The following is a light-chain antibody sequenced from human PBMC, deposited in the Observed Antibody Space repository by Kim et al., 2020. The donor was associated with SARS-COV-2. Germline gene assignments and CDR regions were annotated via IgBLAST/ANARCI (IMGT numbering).Light chain of an antibody. Sequence: SPGERATLSCRASQSVSSTIAWYQQRPGQAPRLLIYGASTRATGIPARFSGSGSGTEFTLTISSLQSEDFAVYYCQQYNNWPLTFGGGTKVDIK. J-gene: IGKJ4*01. CDR2: GAS. CDR1: QSVSST. CDR3: QQYNNWPLT. V-gene: IGKV3-15*01.